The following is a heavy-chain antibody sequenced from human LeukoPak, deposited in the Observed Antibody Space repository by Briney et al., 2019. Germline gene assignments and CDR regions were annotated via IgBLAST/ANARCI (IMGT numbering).Heavy chain of an antibody. J-gene: IGHJ3*02. CDR3: ARAEWQTGAGHAFDI. CDR2: INHSGST. CDR1: GGSFSGYY. V-gene: IGHV4-34*01. D-gene: IGHD7-27*01. Sequence: SETLSLTCAVYGGSFSGYYWSWIRQPPGKGLEWIGEINHSGSTNYNPSLKSRVTISVDRSKNQFSLKLSSVTAADTAVYYCARAEWQTGAGHAFDIWGQGTMVTVSS.